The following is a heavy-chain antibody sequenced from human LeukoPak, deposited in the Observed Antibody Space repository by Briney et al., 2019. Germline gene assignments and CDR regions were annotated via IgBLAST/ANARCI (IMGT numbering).Heavy chain of an antibody. V-gene: IGHV3-21*01. D-gene: IGHD4-17*01. J-gene: IGHJ4*02. Sequence: GSLRLSCAASGFTSISYSMNWVRQPPGKGLEWVSSISSSSYIYYADSVKGRFTISRDNAKNSLYLQMNSLRAEDTAVYYCARGNGDYDFWGQGTLVTVSS. CDR1: GFTSISYS. CDR2: ISSSSYI. CDR3: ARGNGDYDF.